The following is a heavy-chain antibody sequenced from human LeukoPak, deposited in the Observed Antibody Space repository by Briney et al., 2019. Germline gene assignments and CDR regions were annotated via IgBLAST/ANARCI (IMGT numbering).Heavy chain of an antibody. Sequence: SETLSLTCTVSGGSISIYYWNWIRQPPGKGLEWIGYISYSGSTNYNPSLKSRVTISLDTSKNQFSLNLRSVTAADTAVYYCARGFDSKSTYFDYWGQGTLVTVSS. V-gene: IGHV4-59*01. CDR2: ISYSGST. J-gene: IGHJ4*02. CDR1: GGSISIYY. D-gene: IGHD5-12*01. CDR3: ARGFDSKSTYFDY.